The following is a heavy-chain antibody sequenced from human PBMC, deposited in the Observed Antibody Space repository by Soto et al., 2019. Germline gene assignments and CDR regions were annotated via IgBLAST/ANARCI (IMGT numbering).Heavy chain of an antibody. Sequence: QVQLVQSGAEVKKPGSSVKVSCKASGGTFSSYAISWVRQAPGQGLEWMGGIIPIFGTANYAQKFQGRVTITADESTSTAYMELSSLIAEDTAVYYCTRDKGGSDSYYSYCMDVWGQRTTVTVSS. CDR3: TRDKGGSDSYYSYCMDV. V-gene: IGHV1-69*01. CDR2: IIPIFGTA. CDR1: GGTFSSYA. J-gene: IGHJ6*02. D-gene: IGHD1-26*01.